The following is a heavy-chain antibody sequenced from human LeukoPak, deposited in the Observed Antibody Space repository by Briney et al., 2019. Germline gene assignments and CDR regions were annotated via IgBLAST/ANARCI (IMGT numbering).Heavy chain of an antibody. Sequence: GGSLRLSCAASGFILSNYWMHWVRQAPGKGPVWVSRINSDGSNTRYADSVKGRFTISRDNAKNTRYLQMNSLRDEDTAVYYCAREDYCSGGSCLENWFDPWGQGTLVTVSS. CDR1: GFILSNYW. CDR3: AREDYCSGGSCLENWFDP. V-gene: IGHV3-74*01. CDR2: INSDGSNT. J-gene: IGHJ5*02. D-gene: IGHD2-15*01.